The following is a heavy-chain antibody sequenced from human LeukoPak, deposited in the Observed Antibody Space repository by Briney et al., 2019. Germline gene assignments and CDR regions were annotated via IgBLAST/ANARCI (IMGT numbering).Heavy chain of an antibody. V-gene: IGHV4-39*01. J-gene: IGHJ4*02. D-gene: IGHD4-17*01. CDR3: ARGRGDYGLNYFDY. CDR1: GDSISSSSYY. Sequence: SETLSLTCTVSGDSISSSSYYWGWIRPPPGKGLEWIGSIYYSGSTYYNPSLKSRVTMSVDTSKNQFSLKLSSVTAADTAVYYCARGRGDYGLNYFDYWGQGTLVTVSS. CDR2: IYYSGST.